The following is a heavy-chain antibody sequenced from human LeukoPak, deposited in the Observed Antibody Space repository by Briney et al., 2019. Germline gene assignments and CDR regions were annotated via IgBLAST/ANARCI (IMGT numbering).Heavy chain of an antibody. CDR3: AAGPWELDF. CDR2: IYNGGNT. Sequence: SETLSLTWTVSSVSINTYYASWIRQAPGKGLEFIGFIYNGGNTNYNPSLKSRATISVDTSNNQFSLRLTSVTAADTAMYYCAAGPWELDFWGQGTLVTVSS. J-gene: IGHJ4*02. CDR1: SVSINTYY. V-gene: IGHV4-4*09. D-gene: IGHD1-26*01.